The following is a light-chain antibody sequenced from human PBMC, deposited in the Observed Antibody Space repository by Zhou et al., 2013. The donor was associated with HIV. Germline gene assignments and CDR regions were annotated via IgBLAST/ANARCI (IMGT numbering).Light chain of an antibody. CDR2: GAS. J-gene: IGKJ5*01. Sequence: EIVLTQSPGTLSLSPGERATLSCRASQSVSSSYLAWYQQKPGQAPRLLIYGASSRATGIPDRFSGSGSGTDFTLTISSLEPEDFAVYYCQQRYSWPITFGQGTRLEIK. CDR1: QSVSSSY. CDR3: QQRYSWPIT. V-gene: IGKV3D-20*02.